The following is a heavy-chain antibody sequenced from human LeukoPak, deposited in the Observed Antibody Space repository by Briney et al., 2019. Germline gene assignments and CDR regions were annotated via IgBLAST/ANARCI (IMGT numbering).Heavy chain of an antibody. Sequence: EPGGSLRLSCAASGSTFSSYSMNWVRQAPGKGLEWVSSISSSSTYIYYADSVKGRFTISRDNAKNSLSLQMNSLRAEDTAVYYCARDKKERVGPTTDYYYYGMDVWGQGTTVTVSS. D-gene: IGHD1-26*01. V-gene: IGHV3-21*01. CDR1: GSTFSSYS. J-gene: IGHJ6*02. CDR2: ISSSSTYI. CDR3: ARDKKERVGPTTDYYYYGMDV.